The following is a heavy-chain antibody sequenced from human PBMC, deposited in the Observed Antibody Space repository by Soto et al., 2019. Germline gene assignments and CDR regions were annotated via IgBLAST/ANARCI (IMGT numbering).Heavy chain of an antibody. Sequence: GGSLRLSCAASGFTFSSYSMNWVRQAPGKGLEWVSYISSSSSTIYYADSVKGRFTISRDNAKNSLYLQMNSLRAEDTAVYYCARDYGFDSSSANWFDPWGQGTLVTVSS. CDR1: GFTFSSYS. D-gene: IGHD6-6*01. V-gene: IGHV3-48*01. CDR3: ARDYGFDSSSANWFDP. J-gene: IGHJ5*02. CDR2: ISSSSSTI.